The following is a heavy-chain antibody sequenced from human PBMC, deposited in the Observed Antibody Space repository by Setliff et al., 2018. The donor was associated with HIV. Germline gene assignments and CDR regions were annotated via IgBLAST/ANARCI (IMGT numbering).Heavy chain of an antibody. Sequence: LRLSCAASGFTFSTYWMSWVRQAPGKGLEWVANIKQDGSEKNYMDSVKGRFTISRDNAKNSLYLQMNSLRVEDTAVYYCAKDTEGYYDSSGYINPYFDYWGQGTVVTVSS. D-gene: IGHD3-22*01. CDR2: IKQDGSEK. J-gene: IGHJ4*02. CDR3: AKDTEGYYDSSGYINPYFDY. V-gene: IGHV3-7*05. CDR1: GFTFSTYW.